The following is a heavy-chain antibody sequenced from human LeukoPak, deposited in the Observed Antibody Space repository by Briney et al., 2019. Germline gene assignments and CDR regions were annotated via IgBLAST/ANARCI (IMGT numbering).Heavy chain of an antibody. CDR3: ATETNGRHYDY. V-gene: IGHV3-21*06. CDR1: GLTFSTSG. Sequence: PGGSPRLSYTASGLTFSTSGFNWVRQAPGKGLEWVASIGPTGSDRYHADSIKGRFTISRDNGNNFLYLQMNSLRAEDTAVYYCATETNGRHYDYWGQGTLLTVSS. CDR2: IGPTGSDR. J-gene: IGHJ4*02. D-gene: IGHD1-14*01.